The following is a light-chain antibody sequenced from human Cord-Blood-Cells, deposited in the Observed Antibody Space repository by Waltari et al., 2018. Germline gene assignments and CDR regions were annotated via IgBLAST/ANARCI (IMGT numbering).Light chain of an antibody. Sequence: QSALTQPAPVSGSPGQSITISCTGTSRDVGRYNLVSWYHQHPGKAPTLMIYEVSKRPSGVSNRFSGSKSGNTASLTISGLQAEDEADYYCCSYAGSSTWVFGGGTKLTVL. V-gene: IGLV2-23*02. CDR3: CSYAGSSTWV. CDR2: EVS. J-gene: IGLJ3*02. CDR1: SRDVGRYNL.